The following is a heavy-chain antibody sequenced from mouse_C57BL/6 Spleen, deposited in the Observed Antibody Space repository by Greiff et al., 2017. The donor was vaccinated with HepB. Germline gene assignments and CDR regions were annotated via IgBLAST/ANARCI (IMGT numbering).Heavy chain of an antibody. V-gene: IGHV1-26*01. CDR1: GYTFTDYY. Sequence: EVKLQQSGPELVKPGASVKISCKASGYTFTDYYMNWVKQSHGKSLEWIGDINPNNGGTSYNQKFKGKATLTVDKSSSTAYMELRSLTSEDSAVYYCARRRLYYSNLYYAMDYWGQGTSVTVSS. J-gene: IGHJ4*01. CDR2: INPNNGGT. D-gene: IGHD2-5*01. CDR3: ARRRLYYSNLYYAMDY.